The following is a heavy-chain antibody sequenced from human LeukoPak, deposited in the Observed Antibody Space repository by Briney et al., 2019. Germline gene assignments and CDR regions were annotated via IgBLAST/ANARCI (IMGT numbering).Heavy chain of an antibody. D-gene: IGHD3-9*01. CDR3: ARDRSDISGDYYYGMDV. V-gene: IGHV3-48*03. J-gene: IGHJ6*02. CDR2: ISSSGSTI. Sequence: PGGSLRLSCAASGFTFSSYEMNWGRQAPGKGLEWVSYISSSGSTIYYADSVKGRFTISRDNAKNSLYLQMNSLRAEDTAVYYCARDRSDISGDYYYGMDVWGQGTTVTVSS. CDR1: GFTFSSYE.